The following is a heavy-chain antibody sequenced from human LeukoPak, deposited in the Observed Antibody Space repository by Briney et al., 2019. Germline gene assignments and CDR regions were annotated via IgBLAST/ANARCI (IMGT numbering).Heavy chain of an antibody. J-gene: IGHJ5*02. Sequence: PSETLSLTCAVYGGSFSGYYWSWIRQPPGKGLEWIGEINHSGSTYYNPSLKSRVTISVDTSKNQFSLKLSSVTAADTAVYYCARDDSTSCLDPWGQGTLVTVSS. CDR3: ARDDSTSCLDP. V-gene: IGHV4-34*01. CDR2: INHSGST. CDR1: GGSFSGYY. D-gene: IGHD2-2*01.